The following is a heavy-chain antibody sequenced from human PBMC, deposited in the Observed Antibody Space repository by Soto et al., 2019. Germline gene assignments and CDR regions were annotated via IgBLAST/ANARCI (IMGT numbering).Heavy chain of an antibody. CDR2: ISGSGGST. CDR1: GFTFSSYA. J-gene: IGHJ4*02. Sequence: GSLRLSCAASGFTFSSYAMSWVRQAPGKGLEWVSAISGSGGSTYYADSVKGRFTIFRDNSKNTLYLQMNSLRAEDTAVYYCAKPKGGHYYDSSGYIFDYWGQGTLVTVSS. V-gene: IGHV3-23*01. D-gene: IGHD3-22*01. CDR3: AKPKGGHYYDSSGYIFDY.